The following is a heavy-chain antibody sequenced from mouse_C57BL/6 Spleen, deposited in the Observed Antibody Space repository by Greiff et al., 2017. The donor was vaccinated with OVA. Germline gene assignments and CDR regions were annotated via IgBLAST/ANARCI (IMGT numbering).Heavy chain of an antibody. D-gene: IGHD2-13*01. Sequence: VQLKESGPELVKPGDSVKISCKASGYSFTGYFMNWVMQSHGKSLEWIGRINPYNGDTFYNQKFKGKATLTVDKSSSTAHMELRSLTSEDSAVYYCAREVTTGQCLGDYWGQGTTLTVSS. V-gene: IGHV1-20*01. CDR3: AREVTTGQCLGDY. CDR2: INPYNGDT. CDR1: GYSFTGYF. J-gene: IGHJ2*01.